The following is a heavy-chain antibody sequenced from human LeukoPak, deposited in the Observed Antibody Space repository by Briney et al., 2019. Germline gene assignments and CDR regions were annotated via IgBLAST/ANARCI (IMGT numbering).Heavy chain of an antibody. Sequence: GGSLRLSCAASGFTFSSYAISWVRQAPGKGLEWVSAISGSGGSTYYADSVKGRFTTSRDNSKNTLYLQMNSLRAEDTAVYYCAKGVAGYSSSWYLYYFDYWGQGTLVTVSS. CDR1: GFTFSSYA. D-gene: IGHD6-13*01. CDR3: AKGVAGYSSSWYLYYFDY. V-gene: IGHV3-23*01. CDR2: ISGSGGST. J-gene: IGHJ4*02.